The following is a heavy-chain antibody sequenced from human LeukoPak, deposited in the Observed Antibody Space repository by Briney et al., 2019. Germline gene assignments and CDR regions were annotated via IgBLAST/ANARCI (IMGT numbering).Heavy chain of an antibody. CDR2: IIPILGIA. V-gene: IGHV1-69*04. J-gene: IGHJ4*02. CDR1: GGTFISYA. CDR3: ARDYYDSSGYYYYYFDY. D-gene: IGHD3-22*01. Sequence: ASVKVSCKASGGTFISYAISWVRQAPGQGREWMGRIIPILGIANYAQKFQGRVTITADKSTSTAYMELSSLRSEDTAVYYCARDYYDSSGYYYYYFDYWGQGTLVTVSS.